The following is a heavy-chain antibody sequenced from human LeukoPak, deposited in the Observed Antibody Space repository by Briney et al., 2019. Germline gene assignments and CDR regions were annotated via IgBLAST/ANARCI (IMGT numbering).Heavy chain of an antibody. J-gene: IGHJ4*02. D-gene: IGHD5-12*01. CDR1: GFTFDDYG. CDR2: INWNGGST. V-gene: IGHV3-20*04. CDR3: ARASYSGYDFDY. Sequence: PGGSLRLSCAASGFTFDDYGISWVRQAPGKGLEWVSGINWNGGSTGYADSVKGRFTISRDNAKNSLYLQMNSLRAEDTALYYCARASYSGYDFDYWGQGTLVTVSS.